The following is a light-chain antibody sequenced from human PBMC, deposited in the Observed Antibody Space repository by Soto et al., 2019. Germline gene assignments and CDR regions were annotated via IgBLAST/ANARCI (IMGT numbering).Light chain of an antibody. CDR2: DAS. J-gene: IGKJ5*01. CDR3: QQRSNFIT. V-gene: IGKV3-11*01. CDR1: QYINTR. Sequence: EIVLTQSPATLSSFPGDRVTLSCRASQYINTRLAWYQHRPGQAPRLLIYDASNRATAIPARFSGSGSGTDFTLTISSLEPEDFAVYYCQQRSNFITFGQGTRLEIK.